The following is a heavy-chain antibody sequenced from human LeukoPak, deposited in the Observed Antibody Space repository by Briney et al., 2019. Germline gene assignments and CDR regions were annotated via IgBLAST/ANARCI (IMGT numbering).Heavy chain of an antibody. D-gene: IGHD1-26*01. Sequence: GGSLRLSCAASGFTFGDYAMHWVRQAPGKGLEWVSGISWNSGSIGYADSVKGRFTISRDNAKNSLYLQMNSLRAEDTALYYCAKDIDYSGSYLHFDYWGQGTLVTVSS. V-gene: IGHV3-9*01. CDR3: AKDIDYSGSYLHFDY. CDR2: ISWNSGSI. J-gene: IGHJ4*02. CDR1: GFTFGDYA.